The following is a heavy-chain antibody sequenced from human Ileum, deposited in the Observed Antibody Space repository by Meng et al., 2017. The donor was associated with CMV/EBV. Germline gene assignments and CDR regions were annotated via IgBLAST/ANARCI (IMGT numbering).Heavy chain of an antibody. J-gene: IGHJ6*02. CDR2: INPNSGGT. V-gene: IGHV1-2*02. Sequence: ASVKVSCKASGYTFTGYYMHWVRQAPGQGLESMGWINPNSGGTNYAQKFQGRVTMTRDTSISTAYMELSRLRSDDTAVYYCASLPAGYCSSTSCYTGGYYYYYGMDVWGQGTTVTVSS. D-gene: IGHD2-2*02. CDR3: ASLPAGYCSSTSCYTGGYYYYYGMDV. CDR1: GYTFTGYY.